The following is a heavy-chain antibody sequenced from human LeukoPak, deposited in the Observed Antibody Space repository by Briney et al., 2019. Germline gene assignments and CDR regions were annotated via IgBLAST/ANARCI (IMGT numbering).Heavy chain of an antibody. Sequence: SETLSLTCTVSGGSITSYYWSWIRQPPGKGLKWIGYIYYSGSTNYNPSLKSRVTISVDTSKNQFSLKLSSVTAADTAVYYCARGGYYGSGNDFRFDPWGQGTLVTVSS. J-gene: IGHJ5*02. CDR2: IYYSGST. V-gene: IGHV4-59*01. CDR3: ARGGYYGSGNDFRFDP. CDR1: GGSITSYY. D-gene: IGHD3-10*01.